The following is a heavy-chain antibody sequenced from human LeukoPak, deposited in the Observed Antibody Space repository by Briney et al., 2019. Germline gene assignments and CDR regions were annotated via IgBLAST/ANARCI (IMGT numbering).Heavy chain of an antibody. V-gene: IGHV3-21*01. CDR2: ISSGSSYI. Sequence: PGGSLRLSCAPSGFSFSRFTMKGVRQAPGKGLEWVSSISSGSSYIYYADSVKGRFTIFRDNAKNSLYLQMNSLRAEDTAVYYCARGSIWSHYFDDWGQGTLVTVPS. D-gene: IGHD2-21*01. CDR3: ARGSIWSHYFDD. CDR1: GFSFSRFT. J-gene: IGHJ4*02.